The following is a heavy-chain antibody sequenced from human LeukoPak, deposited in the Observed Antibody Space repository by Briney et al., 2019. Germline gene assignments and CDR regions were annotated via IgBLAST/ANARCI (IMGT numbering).Heavy chain of an antibody. CDR2: ISGSGGST. CDR3: AKCVFASSSWYTFDY. Sequence: GGSLRLSCAASGFTFSSYAMSWVRQGPGKGLEWVSPISGSGGSTYYADSVKGRSTISRDNSKNTLYLQMNSLRAEDTAVYYCAKCVFASSSWYTFDYWGQGTLVTVSS. V-gene: IGHV3-23*01. CDR1: GFTFSSYA. D-gene: IGHD6-13*01. J-gene: IGHJ4*02.